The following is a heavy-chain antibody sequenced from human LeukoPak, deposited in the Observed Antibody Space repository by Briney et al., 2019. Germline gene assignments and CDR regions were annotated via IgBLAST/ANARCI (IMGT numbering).Heavy chain of an antibody. Sequence: GGSLRLSCAASGFTFTNSAMRWVRQAPGKGLEWVAVISYDGGNKYYADSVKGRFTISRDDSKNTLYLQVNSLRPEDTAVYYCAREGLAFDYWGQGTLVTVSS. D-gene: IGHD6-19*01. CDR2: ISYDGGNK. J-gene: IGHJ4*02. CDR1: GFTFTNSA. CDR3: AREGLAFDY. V-gene: IGHV3-30-3*01.